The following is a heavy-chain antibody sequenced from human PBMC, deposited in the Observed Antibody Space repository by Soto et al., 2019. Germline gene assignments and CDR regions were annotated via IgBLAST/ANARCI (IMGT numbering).Heavy chain of an antibody. CDR2: ISRSSSHM. CDR1: GFTVSNYS. D-gene: IGHD5-12*01. J-gene: IGHJ4*02. Sequence: VKLVESGGGLVKPGGSLRLSCAASGFTVSNYSMNWIRQAPGKGLEWVSSISRSSSHMFYADSVRGRFTISRDNAKNSVYLQMNSLRAEDTAVYYCANHDYGGNRVWGQGTLVTVSS. CDR3: ANHDYGGNRV. V-gene: IGHV3-21*01.